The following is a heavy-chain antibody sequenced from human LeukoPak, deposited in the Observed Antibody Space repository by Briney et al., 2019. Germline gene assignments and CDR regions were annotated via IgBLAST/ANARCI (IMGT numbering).Heavy chain of an antibody. CDR3: ARPPGELPSGWFDP. V-gene: IGHV4-59*08. CDR1: GGSISSYY. Sequence: PSETLSLTCTVSGGSISSYYWSWIRQPPGKGLEWIGYIYYSGSTNYNPSLKSRVTISVDTSKNQFSLKLSSVTAADTTVYYCARPPGELPSGWFDPWGQGTLVTVSS. J-gene: IGHJ5*02. CDR2: IYYSGST. D-gene: IGHD1-26*01.